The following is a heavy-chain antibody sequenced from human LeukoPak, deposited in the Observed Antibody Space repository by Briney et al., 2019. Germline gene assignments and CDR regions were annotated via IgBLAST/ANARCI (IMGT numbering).Heavy chain of an antibody. CDR1: GFTFSSYA. V-gene: IGHV3-53*01. CDR2: IHKSAIT. CDR3: ARSLRVRGVPDYMDV. J-gene: IGHJ6*03. D-gene: IGHD3-10*01. Sequence: GGSLRLSCAVSGFTFSSYAMSWVRQAPGKGLEWVSVIHKSAITYYADTVKGRFTISRDNSKNTLYLQMNSLRAEDTAVYYCARSLRVRGVPDYMDVWGKGTTVIISS.